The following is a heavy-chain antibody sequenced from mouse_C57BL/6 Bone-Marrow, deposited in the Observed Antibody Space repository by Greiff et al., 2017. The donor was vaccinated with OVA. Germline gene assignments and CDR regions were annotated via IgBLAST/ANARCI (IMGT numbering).Heavy chain of an antibody. CDR1: GFTFSSYA. Sequence: EVQRVESGEGLVKPGGSLKLSCAASGFTFSSYAMSWVRQTPEKRLEWVAYISSGGDYIYYADTVKGRFTISRDNARNTLYLQMSSLKSEDTAMYYCTREWRRGAWCAYWGQGTLVTVSA. D-gene: IGHD1-3*01. J-gene: IGHJ3*01. V-gene: IGHV5-9-1*02. CDR2: ISSGGDYI. CDR3: TREWRRGAWCAY.